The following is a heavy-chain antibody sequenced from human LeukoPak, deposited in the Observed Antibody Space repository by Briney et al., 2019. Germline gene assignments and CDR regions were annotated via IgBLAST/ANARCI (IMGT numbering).Heavy chain of an antibody. V-gene: IGHV4-34*01. CDR2: INHSGST. J-gene: IGHJ4*02. CDR1: GGSFSGYY. CDR3: ARPGYSSGWYRVDY. Sequence: PSETLSLTCAVYGGSFSGYYWSWIRQPPGKGLEWVGEINHSGSTNYNPSLKSRVTISVDTSKNQFSLKLSSVTAADTAVYYCARPGYSSGWYRVDYWGQGTLVTVSS. D-gene: IGHD6-19*01.